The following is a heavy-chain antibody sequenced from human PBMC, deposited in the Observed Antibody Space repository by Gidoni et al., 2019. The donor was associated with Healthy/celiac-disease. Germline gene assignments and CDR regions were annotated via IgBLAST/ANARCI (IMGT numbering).Heavy chain of an antibody. D-gene: IGHD1-1*01. CDR3: PTAVTTRDAFDI. CDR1: GFTFSNAW. CDR2: IKSKTDGGTT. V-gene: IGHV3-15*01. Sequence: EVQLVESGGGLVTPGGSLRLSCAASGFTFSNAWMSWVRQAPGKGLEWVGRIKSKTDGGTTDYAEPVKGRFTISRDDSKNTLYLQMNSLKTEDTAVYDCPTAVTTRDAFDIWGQGTMVTVSS. J-gene: IGHJ3*02.